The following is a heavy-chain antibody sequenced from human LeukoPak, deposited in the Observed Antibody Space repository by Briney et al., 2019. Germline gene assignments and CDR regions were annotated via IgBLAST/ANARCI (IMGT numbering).Heavy chain of an antibody. V-gene: IGHV3-23*01. D-gene: IGHD6-19*01. CDR1: GFTFSNQA. CDR3: ARDGDIAVATAPYYFDY. J-gene: IGHJ4*02. Sequence: GGSLRLSCVASGFTFSNQAMTWVRQTPGKGLEWVSTVSVTGDRTYYADSVKGRFTISRDNAKNSLYLQMNSLRAEDTAIYYCARDGDIAVATAPYYFDYWGQGILVTVSS. CDR2: VSVTGDRT.